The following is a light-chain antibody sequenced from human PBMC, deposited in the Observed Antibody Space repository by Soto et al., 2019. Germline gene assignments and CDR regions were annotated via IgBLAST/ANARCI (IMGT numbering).Light chain of an antibody. CDR3: CSYAGSSTSVV. CDR2: EGS. CDR1: SSDVGSYNL. Sequence: QSALTQPASASGSPGQSITISCTGTSSDVGSYNLVSWYQQHPGKAPKLMIYEGSKRPSGVSNRFSGSKSGNTASLTISGLQAEDEADYYCCSYAGSSTSVVFGGGTKVTVL. J-gene: IGLJ2*01. V-gene: IGLV2-23*01.